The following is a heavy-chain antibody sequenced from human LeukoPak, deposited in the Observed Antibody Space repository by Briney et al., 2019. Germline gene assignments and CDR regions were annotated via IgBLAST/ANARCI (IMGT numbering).Heavy chain of an antibody. CDR3: ARGSRYCSSTSCYVTDYYYYYGMDV. V-gene: IGHV4-34*09. D-gene: IGHD2-2*01. J-gene: IGHJ6*02. CDR2: IYYSGST. Sequence: SETLSLTCAVYGGSFSGYYWSWIRQPPGKGLEWIGYIYYSGSTYYNPSLKSRVTISVDTSKNQFSLKLSSVTAADTAVYYCARGSRYCSSTSCYVTDYYYYYGMDVWGQGTTVTVSS. CDR1: GGSFSGYY.